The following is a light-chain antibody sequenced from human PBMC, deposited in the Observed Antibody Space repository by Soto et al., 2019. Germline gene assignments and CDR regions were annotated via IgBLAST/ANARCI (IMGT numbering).Light chain of an antibody. V-gene: IGLV2-14*01. CDR1: RRGVGSYNY. Sequence: QSALTQPASVSGSPGQAMTISCSGKRRGVGSYNYVAWYQQFQGKTPKILIYGVSNRPSGVSSRFSGSKSGNTASLTISGLQAEDEADYYCISYTGSSTSYVFGSGTKVTVL. J-gene: IGLJ1*01. CDR3: ISYTGSSTSYV. CDR2: GVS.